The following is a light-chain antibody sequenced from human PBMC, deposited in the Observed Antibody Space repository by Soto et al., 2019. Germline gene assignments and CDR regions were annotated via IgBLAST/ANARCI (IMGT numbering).Light chain of an antibody. Sequence: DIPMTQSPSTLSASVGDRVTITCRASQSISSRLAWYQQKPGKAPNLLIYKASSLESGVPSRFSGSGSGTEFTLTISSLQPDDFATYYCQQYNTYSRTFGQGTKVEVK. J-gene: IGKJ1*01. CDR3: QQYNTYSRT. CDR2: KAS. V-gene: IGKV1-5*03. CDR1: QSISSR.